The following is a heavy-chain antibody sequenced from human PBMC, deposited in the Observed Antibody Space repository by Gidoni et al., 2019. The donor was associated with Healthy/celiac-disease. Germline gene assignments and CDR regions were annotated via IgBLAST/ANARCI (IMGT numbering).Heavy chain of an antibody. CDR1: GFTFDDYA. CDR2: ISWNSGSI. D-gene: IGHD3-22*01. Sequence: EVQLVESGGGLVQPGRSLRLSCAASGFTFDDYAMHWVRQAPGKGLEWVSGISWNSGSIGYADSVKGRFTISRDNAKNSLYLQMNSLRAEDTALYYCAKGVTMIEFRIDYFDYWGQGTLVTVSS. J-gene: IGHJ4*02. CDR3: AKGVTMIEFRIDYFDY. V-gene: IGHV3-9*01.